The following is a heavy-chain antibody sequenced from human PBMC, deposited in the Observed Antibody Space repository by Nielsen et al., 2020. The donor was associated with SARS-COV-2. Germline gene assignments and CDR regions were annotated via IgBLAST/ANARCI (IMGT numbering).Heavy chain of an antibody. D-gene: IGHD3-22*01. CDR3: ARAETYDSSGYYSPALDC. Sequence: GESLKISCAASGFTFSSYDMHWVRQATGKGLEWVSAIGTAGDTYYPGSVKGRFTISRENAKNSLYLQMNSLRAGDTAVYYCARAETYDSSGYYSPALDCWGQGTLVTVSS. CDR2: IGTAGDT. CDR1: GFTFSSYD. J-gene: IGHJ4*02. V-gene: IGHV3-13*04.